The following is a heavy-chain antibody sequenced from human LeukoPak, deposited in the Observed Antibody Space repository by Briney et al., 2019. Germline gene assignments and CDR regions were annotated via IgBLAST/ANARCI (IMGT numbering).Heavy chain of an antibody. V-gene: IGHV3-64D*06. D-gene: IGHD4-17*01. Sequence: GGSLRLSCSASGFTFSSYAMYWVRQAPGKGLEYVSVISNNGGSTYYADSVKGRFTIYRDNSKNTLYLQMSSLRAEDTAVYYCVATTVNNWGQETLVTVSS. CDR3: VATTVNN. CDR1: GFTFSSYA. CDR2: ISNNGGST. J-gene: IGHJ4*02.